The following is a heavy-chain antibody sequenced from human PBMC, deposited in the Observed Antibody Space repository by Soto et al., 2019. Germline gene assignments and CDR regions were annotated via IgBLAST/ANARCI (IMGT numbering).Heavy chain of an antibody. J-gene: IGHJ6*02. D-gene: IGHD1-26*01. CDR3: ARDPVGAKAYYYGMDV. Sequence: SEPLSLTCSVSGGSISSYYWSWIRQPPGKGLEWIGYIYYSGSTNYNPSLKSRVTISVDTSKNQFSLKLSSVTAADTAVYYCARDPVGAKAYYYGMDVWGQGTTVTVSS. CDR2: IYYSGST. V-gene: IGHV4-59*01. CDR1: GGSISSYY.